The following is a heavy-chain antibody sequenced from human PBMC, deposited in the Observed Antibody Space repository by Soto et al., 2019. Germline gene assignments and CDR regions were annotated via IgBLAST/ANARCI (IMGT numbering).Heavy chain of an antibody. J-gene: IGHJ4*02. CDR3: ASDGTPTVTAKY. CDR1: WFTFGDYA. D-gene: IGHD4-17*01. CDR2: IRSKAYGGTT. V-gene: IGHV3-49*03. Sequence: GVLRLSCSASWFTFGDYALSLFRPAPGKGLEWVGFIRSKAYGGTTEYAASVQGRFTISRDDSKSVAYLQMNSLKTEDTAVYYCASDGTPTVTAKYWGQGTLVTVSS.